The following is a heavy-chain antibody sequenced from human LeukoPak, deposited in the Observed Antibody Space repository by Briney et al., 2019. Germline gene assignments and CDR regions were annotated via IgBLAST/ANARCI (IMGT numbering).Heavy chain of an antibody. V-gene: IGHV4-34*01. CDR2: INHSGST. Sequence: SETLSLTCAVYGGSFSGYYWSWIRQPPGKGLEWIGEINHSGSTKYNPSLKTRVTISVDTSKHQFSLKLCSWNVADPDAYYCLRGLRRDYYGSERYRGGHSDWGQGTLITVSS. J-gene: IGHJ4*02. CDR1: GGSFSGYY. CDR3: LRGLRRDYYGSERYRGGHSD. D-gene: IGHD3-10*01.